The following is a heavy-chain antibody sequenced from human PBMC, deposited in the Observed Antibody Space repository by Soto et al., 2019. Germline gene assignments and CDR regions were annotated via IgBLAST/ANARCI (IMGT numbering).Heavy chain of an antibody. J-gene: IGHJ4*02. CDR3: ARDISLSSGYSYGYTVDY. D-gene: IGHD5-18*01. CDR2: ISSSSSYI. Sequence: RRLSCAASGFTFRSYSMNWVRQAPGKGLEWVSSISSSSSYIYYADSVKGRFTISRDNAKNSLYLQMNSLRAEDTAVYYCARDISLSSGYSYGYTVDYWGQGTLVTVSS. CDR1: GFTFRSYS. V-gene: IGHV3-21*01.